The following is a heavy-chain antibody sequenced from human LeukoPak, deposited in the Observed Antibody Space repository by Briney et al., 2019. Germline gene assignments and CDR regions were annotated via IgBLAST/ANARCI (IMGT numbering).Heavy chain of an antibody. CDR1: GFTFSSYA. CDR3: ARERGSSSWYSGREFVH. CDR2: ISYDGSNK. D-gene: IGHD6-13*01. J-gene: IGHJ4*02. V-gene: IGHV3-30-3*01. Sequence: GGSLRLSCAASGFTFSSYAMHWVRQAPGEGLEWVAVISYDGSNKYYADSVKGRFTISRDNSKNTLYLQMNSLRAEDTAVYYCARERGSSSWYSGREFVHWGQGTLVTVSS.